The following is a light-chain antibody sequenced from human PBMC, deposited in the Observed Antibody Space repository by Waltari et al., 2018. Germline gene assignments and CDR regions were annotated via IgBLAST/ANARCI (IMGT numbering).Light chain of an antibody. CDR3: QQYGSLPPT. V-gene: IGKV3-20*01. J-gene: IGKJ4*02. Sequence: EIMLTLSPGSLSLSQGERPTLSCRASQGVSNYLAWYQQKPGKAPRLLIYDASNRATGIPDRFSGSGSGTDFTLTISRLEPEDFAVYYCQQYGSLPPTFGRGTKVEIK. CDR1: QGVSNY. CDR2: DAS.